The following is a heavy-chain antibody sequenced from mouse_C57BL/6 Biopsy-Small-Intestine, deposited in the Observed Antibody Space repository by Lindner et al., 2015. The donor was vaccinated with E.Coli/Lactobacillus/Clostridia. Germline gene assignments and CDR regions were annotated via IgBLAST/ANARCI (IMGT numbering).Heavy chain of an antibody. CDR2: ISGYSGDT. CDR1: DYTFNNYG. V-gene: IGHV14-4*02. J-gene: IGHJ1*01. D-gene: IGHD6-1*01. Sequence: SVKVSCKASDYTFNNYGISWVRQAPGEGLEWMGWISGYSGDTHYAQRFQGRATLTTDTSANTAYLELRSLTSDDTAVYYCARDRSGRAVPMGNGLDVWGQGTTVTVSS. CDR3: ARDRSGRAVPMGNGLDV.